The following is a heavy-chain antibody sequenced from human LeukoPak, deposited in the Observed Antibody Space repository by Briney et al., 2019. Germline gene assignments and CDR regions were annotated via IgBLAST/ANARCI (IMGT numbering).Heavy chain of an antibody. Sequence: SETLSLTCTVSGGSISYYYWSWIRQSPGKGLEWIGYIYYSGTTNYMPSLKSRVTISVDTSKNQFSLQLRSVTAADTAVYYCAREDPQTTVPEGMDVWGQGTTVTVSS. CDR2: IYYSGTT. V-gene: IGHV4-59*01. CDR1: GGSISYYY. J-gene: IGHJ6*02. CDR3: AREDPQTTVPEGMDV. D-gene: IGHD4-17*01.